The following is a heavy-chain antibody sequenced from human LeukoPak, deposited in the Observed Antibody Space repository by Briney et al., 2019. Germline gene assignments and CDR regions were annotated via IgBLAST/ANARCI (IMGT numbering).Heavy chain of an antibody. Sequence: SETLSLTCTVSGGSISSSSYYWGWIRQPPGKGLERIGSIYYSGTTYYNPSLKSRITISIDTSKNQLSLKLSSVTAADTAIHYCARHRDTAMALDYWGQGILVTVS. V-gene: IGHV4-39*01. D-gene: IGHD5-18*01. J-gene: IGHJ4*02. CDR3: ARHRDTAMALDY. CDR1: GGSISSSSYY. CDR2: IYYSGTT.